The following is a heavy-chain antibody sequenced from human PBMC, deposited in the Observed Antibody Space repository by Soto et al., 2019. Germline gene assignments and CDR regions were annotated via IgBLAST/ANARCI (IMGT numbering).Heavy chain of an antibody. Sequence: EVQLLESGGGLVQPGGSLRLSCAASGFTFSSYAMSWVRQAPGKGLEWVSAISGSGGSKYYADSVKGRFTISRDNSKNTLYLQMNSLRAEDTAVYYCAKLGYSGSHFDYWGQGTLVTVSS. CDR2: ISGSGGSK. J-gene: IGHJ4*02. CDR1: GFTFSSYA. CDR3: AKLGYSGSHFDY. D-gene: IGHD3-10*01. V-gene: IGHV3-23*01.